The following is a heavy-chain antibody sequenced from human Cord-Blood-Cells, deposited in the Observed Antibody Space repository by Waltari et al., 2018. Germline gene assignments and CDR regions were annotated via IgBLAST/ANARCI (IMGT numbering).Heavy chain of an antibody. Sequence: QVQLVQSGSELKKPGASVKVSCKASGYTLTSHALNSVRQAPGPVLEWMGWIDTNTGNPTYAQGFTGRFVFSLDTSVSTGYLQISSLKAEDTAVYYCAVLVVGVDAFDIWGQGTMVTVSS. CDR3: AVLVVGVDAFDI. J-gene: IGHJ3*02. V-gene: IGHV7-4-1*02. CDR2: IDTNTGNP. CDR1: GYTLTSHA. D-gene: IGHD2-15*01.